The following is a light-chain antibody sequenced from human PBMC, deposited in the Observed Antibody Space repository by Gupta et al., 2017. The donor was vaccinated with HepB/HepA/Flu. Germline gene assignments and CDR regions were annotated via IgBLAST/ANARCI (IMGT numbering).Light chain of an antibody. Sequence: EIVLTQSPATLSLSPGEGATLSCRASQSVGTYLAWYQQKTGQAPRLLVYDASTRATGVPARFSGSGSGTDFTPTISSLEPEDYAVYYCHQRRQWPQTFGPGTKVEIK. V-gene: IGKV3-11*01. J-gene: IGKJ1*01. CDR1: QSVGTY. CDR3: HQRRQWPQT. CDR2: DAS.